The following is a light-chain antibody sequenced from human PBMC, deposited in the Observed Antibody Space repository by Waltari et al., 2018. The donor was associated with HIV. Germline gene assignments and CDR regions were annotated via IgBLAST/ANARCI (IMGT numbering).Light chain of an antibody. CDR3: GTWDSSLSAGV. V-gene: IGLV1-51*01. CDR1: SSHIGTNY. Sequence: QSVLTQPPSVSAAPGQKVTISCSGRSSHIGTNYVSWYQQLPGTAPKIRIYDNNRRPSGIPDRFSGSKSGTSATLGITGLQTGDEADYYCGTWDSSLSAGVFGGGTKLTVL. J-gene: IGLJ2*01. CDR2: DNN.